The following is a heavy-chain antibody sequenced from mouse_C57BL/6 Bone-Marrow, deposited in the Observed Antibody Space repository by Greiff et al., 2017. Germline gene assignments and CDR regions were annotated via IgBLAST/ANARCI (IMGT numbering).Heavy chain of an antibody. CDR1: GYAFSSYW. D-gene: IGHD1-1*01. Sequence: VQLQQSGAELVKPGASVKISCKASGYAFSSYWMTWVKQRPGKGLEWIGQIYPGDGDTNYNGKFKGKATLTADTSSSTAYMQLSSLTSEDSAVYFCASSNYGSFARFAYWGQGTLVTVSA. CDR2: IYPGDGDT. V-gene: IGHV1-80*01. CDR3: ASSNYGSFARFAY. J-gene: IGHJ3*01.